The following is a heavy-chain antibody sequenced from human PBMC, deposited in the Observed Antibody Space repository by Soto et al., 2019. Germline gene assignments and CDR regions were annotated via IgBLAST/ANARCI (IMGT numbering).Heavy chain of an antibody. D-gene: IGHD6-19*01. V-gene: IGHV3-30-3*01. CDR2: ISYDGSNK. CDR3: ARLDTSGWSGLDY. J-gene: IGHJ4*02. CDR1: GFTFSSFA. Sequence: QVQLVESEGGVVQPGRSLRLSCAASGFTFSSFAMHWVRQAPGRGLEWVAIISYDGSNKYYADSVKGRFTISRDNSKNTLYLQINSLRAEDTAVYYCARLDTSGWSGLDYWGQGTLVTVSS.